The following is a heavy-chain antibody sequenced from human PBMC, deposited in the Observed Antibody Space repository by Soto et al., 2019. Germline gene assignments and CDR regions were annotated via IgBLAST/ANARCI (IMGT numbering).Heavy chain of an antibody. V-gene: IGHV3-30*18. CDR3: AKAPDQGQSQYFQH. CDR1: GFTFSSYG. CDR2: ISYDGSNK. Sequence: QVQLVESGGGVVQPGRSLRLSCAASGFTFSSYGMHWVRQAPGKGLEWVAVISYDGSNKYYADSVKGRFSISRDNSNDTLYLQMNSMQAEDTAVYYCAKAPDQGQSQYFQHWGQGTLVTVSS. J-gene: IGHJ1*01.